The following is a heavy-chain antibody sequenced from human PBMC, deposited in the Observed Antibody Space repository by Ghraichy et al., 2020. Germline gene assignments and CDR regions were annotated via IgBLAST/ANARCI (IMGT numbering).Heavy chain of an antibody. CDR1: GFTFSSFG. CDR3: ARESCSSISCYTDY. Sequence: GGSLRLSCVASGFTFSSFGLNWVRQAPGKGLEWVSYISSGTTRTIYYADAVKGRFTISRDNAKNSLYLQMNSLRDEDTAVYYCARESCSSISCYTDYWGQGTQVTVSS. D-gene: IGHD2-2*02. CDR2: ISSGTTRTI. J-gene: IGHJ4*02. V-gene: IGHV3-48*02.